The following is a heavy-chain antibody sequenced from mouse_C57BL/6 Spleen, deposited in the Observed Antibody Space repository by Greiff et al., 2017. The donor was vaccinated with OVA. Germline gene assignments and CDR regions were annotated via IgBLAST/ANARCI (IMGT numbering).Heavy chain of an antibody. CDR2: IYPGDGDT. J-gene: IGHJ2*01. Sequence: QVQLKESGPELVKPGASVKLSCKASGYAFSSSWMSWVQQRPGKGLEWIGRIYPGDGDTNYNGKFKGKATLTADKSSSTAYMQLVSLTSEDAAVYCFARWGLDSSGFGGWGKGATLTVAS. D-gene: IGHD3-2*02. V-gene: IGHV1-82*01. CDR3: ARWGLDSSGFGG. CDR1: GYAFSSSW.